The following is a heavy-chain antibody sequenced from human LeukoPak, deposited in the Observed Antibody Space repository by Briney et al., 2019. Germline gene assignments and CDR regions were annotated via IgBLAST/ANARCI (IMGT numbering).Heavy chain of an antibody. Sequence: PSETLSLTCAVYGGSFSGYYWSWIRQPPGKGLEWIGEINHSGSTNYNPSLKSRVTISVDTSKNQFSLKLSSVTAADTAVYYCARQVTTVTTWDYWGQGTLVTVSS. CDR2: INHSGST. V-gene: IGHV4-34*01. CDR1: GGSFSGYY. D-gene: IGHD4-17*01. J-gene: IGHJ4*02. CDR3: ARQVTTVTTWDY.